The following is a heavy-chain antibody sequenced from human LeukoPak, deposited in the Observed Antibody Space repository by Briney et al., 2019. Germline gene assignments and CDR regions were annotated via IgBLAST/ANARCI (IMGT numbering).Heavy chain of an antibody. CDR1: GYTFTGYY. Sequence: GASVKVSCKASGYTFTGYYMHWVRQAPGQGLEWMGIINPSGGSTSYAQKFQGRVTMTRDTSISTAYMELSRLRSDDTAVYYCARGGYNYDFWSGYHHYFDYWGQGTLVTVSS. CDR3: ARGGYNYDFWSGYHHYFDY. D-gene: IGHD3-3*01. CDR2: INPSGGST. J-gene: IGHJ4*02. V-gene: IGHV1-46*01.